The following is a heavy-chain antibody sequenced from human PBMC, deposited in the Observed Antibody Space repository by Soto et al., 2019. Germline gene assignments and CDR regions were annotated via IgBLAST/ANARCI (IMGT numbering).Heavy chain of an antibody. CDR3: AKDAAMVSSTFNYFDF. D-gene: IGHD6-13*01. Sequence: GGSLRLSCAASGFFFSIYAMSWVRDAPGKGLEWVSGVGGSGGYTSDADSVKGRFTISRDNSKNTLYLQMESLTVEDTAVYFCAKDAAMVSSTFNYFDFWGQGTLVTVSS. CDR1: GFFFSIYA. V-gene: IGHV3-23*01. CDR2: VGGSGGYT. J-gene: IGHJ4*02.